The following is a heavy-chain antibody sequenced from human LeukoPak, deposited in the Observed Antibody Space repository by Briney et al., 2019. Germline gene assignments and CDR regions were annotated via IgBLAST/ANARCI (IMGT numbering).Heavy chain of an antibody. V-gene: IGHV4-31*11. J-gene: IGHJ4*02. D-gene: IGHD3-22*01. CDR3: ARGSGVGKYYYDSSGYRIDY. CDR2: IYYSGGT. Sequence: SETLSLTCAVYGGSFSGYYWSWIRQHPGKGLEWIGYIYYSGGTYYNPSLKSRVTISVDTSKNQFSLKLSSVTAADTAVYYCARGSGVGKYYYDSSGYRIDYWGQGTLVTVSS. CDR1: GGSFSGYY.